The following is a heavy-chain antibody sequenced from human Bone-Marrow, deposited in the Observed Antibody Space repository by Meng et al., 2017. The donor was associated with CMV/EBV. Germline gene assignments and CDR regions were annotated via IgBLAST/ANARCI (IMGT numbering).Heavy chain of an antibody. J-gene: IGHJ4*02. Sequence: GESLKISCVASGFTFSTHAMNWVRQAPGKGLEWVAVISYDGSNKYYSDSVKGRFTISRDNSKNTLYLHMNRLRGEDTAVYYCARDRGLYSDYVYYFDYWGQRTLVTVSS. CDR3: ARDRGLYSDYVYYFDY. V-gene: IGHV3-30*04. CDR1: GFTFSTHA. D-gene: IGHD4-11*01. CDR2: ISYDGSNK.